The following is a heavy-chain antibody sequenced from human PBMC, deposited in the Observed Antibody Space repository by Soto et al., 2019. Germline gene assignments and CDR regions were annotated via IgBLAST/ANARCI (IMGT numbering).Heavy chain of an antibody. D-gene: IGHD1-1*01. Sequence: QVQLQESGPGLVKPSQTLSLTCTVSGGSISSGDYYWSWIRQPPGQGLEWIGYIYYSGSTYYNPSLKRRVTISVATSKNQFSLKLSSVTAADTAVYYCARVYTIGYYYGMDVRGQGTTVTVSS. CDR1: GGSISSGDYY. J-gene: IGHJ6*02. CDR3: ARVYTIGYYYGMDV. V-gene: IGHV4-30-4*01. CDR2: IYYSGST.